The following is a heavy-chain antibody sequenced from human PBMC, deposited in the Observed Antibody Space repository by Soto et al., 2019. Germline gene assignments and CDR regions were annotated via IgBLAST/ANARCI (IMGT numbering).Heavy chain of an antibody. J-gene: IGHJ6*02. CDR3: ARKSTYYYYGMDV. V-gene: IGHV1-2*04. CDR2: INPNSGGT. CDR1: GYTFTDYY. Sequence: ASVKVSCKASGYTFTDYYIHWVRLRQAPGQGLEWMGWINPNSGGTNYAQKFQDWVTMTRDTSISTAYLELSSLRSDDTAVYYCARKSTYYYYGMDVWGQGNTVTVSS.